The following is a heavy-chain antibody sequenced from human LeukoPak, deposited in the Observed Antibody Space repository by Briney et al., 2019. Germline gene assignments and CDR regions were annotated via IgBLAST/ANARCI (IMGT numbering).Heavy chain of an antibody. CDR3: ARELGTNYYYYGMDV. Sequence: SGTLSLTCTVSGGSISSGGYYWSWIRQHPGKGLEWIGYIYYSGSTYYNPSLKSRVTISVDTSKNQFSLKLSSVTAADTAVYYCARELGTNYYYYGMDVWGQGTTVTVSS. V-gene: IGHV4-31*03. CDR2: IYYSGST. D-gene: IGHD3-16*01. J-gene: IGHJ6*02. CDR1: GGSISSGGYY.